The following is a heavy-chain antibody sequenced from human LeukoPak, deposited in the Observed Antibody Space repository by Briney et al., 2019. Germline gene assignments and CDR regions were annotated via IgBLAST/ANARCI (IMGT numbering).Heavy chain of an antibody. CDR3: ARDPYRSPHYYDSSGLDI. CDR1: GGSICSYY. D-gene: IGHD3-22*01. Sequence: PSENLSLTCTGSGGSICSYYWSWIPQPPGKGLVWIGYIYYSGSTNYNPSLKSRVTISVDTSKNQFSLKLSSVTAADTAVYYCARDPYRSPHYYDSSGLDIWGQGTMVTVSS. V-gene: IGHV4-59*01. CDR2: IYYSGST. J-gene: IGHJ3*02.